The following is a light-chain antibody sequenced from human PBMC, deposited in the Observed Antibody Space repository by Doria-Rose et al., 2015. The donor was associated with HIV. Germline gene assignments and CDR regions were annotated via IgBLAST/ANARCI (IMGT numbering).Light chain of an antibody. CDR1: RSLLYTSKNY. J-gene: IGKJ3*01. CDR2: WAS. Sequence: DIRVTQSPESLGMSLGERATLNCKSNRSLLYTSKNYLAWYQQKPGQTPKLLIYWASTRQSGVPARFSGSGSGTDFTLTISSLEAEDVAVYYCQQYYDTPSFGPGTTVDIK. V-gene: IGKV4-1*01. CDR3: QQYYDTPS.